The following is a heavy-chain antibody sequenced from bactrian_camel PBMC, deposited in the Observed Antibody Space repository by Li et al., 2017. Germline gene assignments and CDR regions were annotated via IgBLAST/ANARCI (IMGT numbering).Heavy chain of an antibody. CDR2: ISNDGGST. J-gene: IGHJ4*01. V-gene: IGHV3S1*01. Sequence: HVQLVESGGGLVQPGGYLRLSCAASGFTFSSYWMYWVRQAPGKGLEWVSRISNDGGSTYYADDVKGRFTISRDNVNNTLFLQMNNPKIEDTAMYYCVIGYGLSPIVPVGQGTQVTVS. CDR1: GFTFSSYW. D-gene: IGHD3*01.